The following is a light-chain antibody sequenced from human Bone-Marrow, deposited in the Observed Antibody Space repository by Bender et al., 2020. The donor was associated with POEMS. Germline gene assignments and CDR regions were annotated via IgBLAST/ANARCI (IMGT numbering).Light chain of an antibody. CDR3: AVWDDSLNGWV. CDR1: SSNIGAHA. J-gene: IGLJ3*02. V-gene: IGLV1-44*01. Sequence: QSVLTQPPSASGTPGQRVTISCSGGSSNIGAHAVNWYQHLPGTAPTLLIYSSHRRPSEVPYRFSGSRSGPSASLAISGLQSEDEADYYCAVWDDSLNGWVFGGGTKLTVL. CDR2: SSH.